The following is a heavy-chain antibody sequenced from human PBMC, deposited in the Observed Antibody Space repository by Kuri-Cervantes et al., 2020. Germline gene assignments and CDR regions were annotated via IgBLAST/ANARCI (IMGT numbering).Heavy chain of an antibody. CDR2: ISYDGSNK. D-gene: IGHD2-2*01. CDR3: ARSRYCSSTSCYAGRGYYFDY. Sequence: GESLKISCAASGFTFSSYAMHWVRQAPGKGLEWVAVISYDGSNKYYADSVKGRFTISRDNSKNTLYLQMNSLGAEDTAVYYCARSRYCSSTSCYAGRGYYFDYWGQGTLVTVSS. CDR1: GFTFSSYA. J-gene: IGHJ4*02. V-gene: IGHV3-30-3*01.